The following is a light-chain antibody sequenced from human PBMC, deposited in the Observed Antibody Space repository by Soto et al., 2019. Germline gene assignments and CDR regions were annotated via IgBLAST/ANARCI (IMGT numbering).Light chain of an antibody. CDR2: DVS. J-gene: IGLJ1*01. CDR1: SRDVGGYNY. CDR3: SSYTSSSTLYV. Sequence: SVRTHPASGFGSPGQSSTISCTGTSRDVGGYNYVSWYQQHPGKAPKLMIYDVSNRPSGVSNRFSGSKSGNTASLTISGLQAEDEADYYCSSYTSSSTLYVFGTGTKVTVL. V-gene: IGLV2-14*01.